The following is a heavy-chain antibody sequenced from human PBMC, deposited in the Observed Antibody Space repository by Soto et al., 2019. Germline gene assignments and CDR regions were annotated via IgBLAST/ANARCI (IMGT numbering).Heavy chain of an antibody. V-gene: IGHV1-18*01. CDR1: GYTFTSYG. J-gene: IGHJ3*02. D-gene: IGHD2-15*01. CDR2: ISAYNGNT. Sequence: GASVKVSCKASGYTFTSYGISWVRQAPGQGLEWMGWISAYNGNTNYAQKFQGRVTITADKSTSTAYMELSSLRSEDTAVYYCARSYGPLGYCSGGSCYGGSPDAFDIWGQGTMVTVSS. CDR3: ARSYGPLGYCSGGSCYGGSPDAFDI.